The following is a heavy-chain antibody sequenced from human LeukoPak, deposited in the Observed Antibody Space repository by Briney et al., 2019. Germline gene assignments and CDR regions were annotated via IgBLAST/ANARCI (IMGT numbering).Heavy chain of an antibody. CDR3: SAVAVRRVY. J-gene: IGHJ4*02. CDR2: ISNSGANT. CDR1: GFTFSSYA. D-gene: IGHD6-19*01. Sequence: GGSLRLSCAASGFTFSSYAMSWVRQAPGKGLEWVSSISNSGANTYYVDSVKGRFAISRNNSKNTLYLQMNSLKTEDTAVYYCSAVAVRRVYWGQGTLVTVSS. V-gene: IGHV3-23*01.